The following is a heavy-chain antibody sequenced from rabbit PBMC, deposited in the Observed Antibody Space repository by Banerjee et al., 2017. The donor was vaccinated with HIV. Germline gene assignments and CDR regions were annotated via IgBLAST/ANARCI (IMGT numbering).Heavy chain of an antibody. D-gene: IGHD2-1*01. Sequence: QSLEESGGGLVKPGGTLTLTCTASGFSFSSNYWMCWVRQAPGKGLEWIACIYTGSGDTYYASWAKGRFTISKTSSTTVTLQMTSLTAADTATYFCARGYYDDYGNWSLWGPGTLVTVS. CDR1: GFSFSSNYW. J-gene: IGHJ4*01. CDR2: IYTGSGDT. CDR3: ARGYYDDYGNWSL. V-gene: IGHV1S40*01.